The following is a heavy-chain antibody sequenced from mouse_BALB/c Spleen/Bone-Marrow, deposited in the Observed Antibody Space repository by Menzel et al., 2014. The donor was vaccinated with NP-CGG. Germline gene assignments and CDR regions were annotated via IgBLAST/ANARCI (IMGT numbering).Heavy chain of an antibody. J-gene: IGHJ1*01. V-gene: IGHV1-39*01. D-gene: IGHD2-1*01. CDR2: IEPYYGGT. CDR3: SRRAGYGNSWYFDV. CDR1: GYSFTGYN. Sequence: VQLQQSGPELEKPGASVKISCKASGYSFTGYNMNWVKQSNGKSLEWIGKIEPYYGGTSYNQKFKGKAKLTVDKSSSTTYMQLKILTSEDSAVYYCSRRAGYGNSWYFDVWGAGTTVTVSS.